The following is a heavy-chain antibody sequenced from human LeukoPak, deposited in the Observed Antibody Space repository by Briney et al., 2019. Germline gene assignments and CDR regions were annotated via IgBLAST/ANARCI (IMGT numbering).Heavy chain of an antibody. CDR3: ARGGYYGSGNDFRFDP. D-gene: IGHD3-10*01. V-gene: IGHV4-59*01. CDR1: GGSFSGYY. CDR2: IHYTGST. J-gene: IGHJ5*02. Sequence: SETLSLTCAVYGGSFSGYYWSWIRQPPGKGLECIGYIHYTGSTNYNPSLKSRVTISVDTSKSQFSLKLSSVTAADTAIYYCARGGYYGSGNDFRFDPWGQGTLVTVSS.